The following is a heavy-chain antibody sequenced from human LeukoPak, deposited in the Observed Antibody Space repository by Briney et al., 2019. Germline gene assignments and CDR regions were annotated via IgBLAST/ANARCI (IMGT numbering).Heavy chain of an antibody. D-gene: IGHD3-9*01. V-gene: IGHV4-39*01. Sequence: SETLSLTCTVSGGSISSSTYYWGWIRQPPGKGLEWIGSLYYIGSTYYNPSLKSRVTISVDTSKNQFSLKLSSVTAADTAVYYCATAIKSYDILTGYYFDYWGQGTLVTVSS. CDR3: ATAIKSYDILTGYYFDY. CDR1: GGSISSSTYY. J-gene: IGHJ4*02. CDR2: LYYIGST.